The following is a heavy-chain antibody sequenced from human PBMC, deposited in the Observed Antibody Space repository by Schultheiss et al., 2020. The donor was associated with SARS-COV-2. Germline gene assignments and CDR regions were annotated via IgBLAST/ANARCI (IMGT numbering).Heavy chain of an antibody. V-gene: IGHV3-11*05. J-gene: IGHJ3*02. CDR2: ISSSSSYT. D-gene: IGHD2-15*01. Sequence: GGYLRLSCAASGFTFSDYYMSWIRQAPGKGLEWVSYISSSSSYTNYTDSVKGRFTISRDNAKNSLYLQMNSLRAEDTAVYYCARDGAATRDAFDIWGQGTMVTVAS. CDR3: ARDGAATRDAFDI. CDR1: GFTFSDYY.